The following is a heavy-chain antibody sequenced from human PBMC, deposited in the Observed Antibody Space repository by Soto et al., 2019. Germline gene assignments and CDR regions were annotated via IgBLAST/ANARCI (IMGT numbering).Heavy chain of an antibody. CDR2: IYYSGST. CDR1: RGCLGWYQ. J-gene: IGHJ5*02. Sequence: PSKNPYLSRAVPRGCLGWYQRSWTGQPPGKGLEWIGYIYYSGSTNYNPSLKSRVTISVDTSKNQFSLKLSSVTAADTAVYFFASYGSGSYPRFDPCGEGTLVAVS. V-gene: IGHV4-59*01. D-gene: IGHD3-10*01. CDR3: ASYGSGSYPRFDP.